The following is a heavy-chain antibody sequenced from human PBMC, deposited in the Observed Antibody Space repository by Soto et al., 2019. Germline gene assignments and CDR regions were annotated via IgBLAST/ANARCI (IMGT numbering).Heavy chain of an antibody. CDR3: ARDLPALDY. V-gene: IGHV1-18*01. J-gene: IGHJ4*02. Sequence: QVQLMQSGAEVKKPGASVKVSCKASGYTFTSYYITWVRKAPGQGLEGMGWISAYNINTNYSQKLQGRVTMTTDTSTSTAYMGLRILRSDDTAVYYCARDLPALDYWGQGTLVTVSS. CDR1: GYTFTSYY. CDR2: ISAYNINT.